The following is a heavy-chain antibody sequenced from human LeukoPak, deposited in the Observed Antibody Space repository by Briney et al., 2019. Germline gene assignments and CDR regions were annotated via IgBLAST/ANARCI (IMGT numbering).Heavy chain of an antibody. CDR1: GGTYA. J-gene: IGHJ4*02. V-gene: IGHV1-69*04. D-gene: IGHD3-22*01. CDR3: ARVRESSEGLDY. CDR2: IIPILGLT. Sequence: GASVKVSCKASGGTYAITWVRQAPGQGLEWMGRIIPILGLTTNAQKFQGRLTISADKSKSTAYMELSSLRSEDTAVYFCARVRESSEGLDYWGQGTLVTVSS.